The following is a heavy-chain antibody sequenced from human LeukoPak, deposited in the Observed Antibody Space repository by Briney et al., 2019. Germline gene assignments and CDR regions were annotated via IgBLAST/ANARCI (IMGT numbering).Heavy chain of an antibody. CDR3: ARDTSSGWYDY. CDR1: GGSFSGYY. J-gene: IGHJ4*02. Sequence: SETLSLTCAVYGGSFSGYYWSWIRQPPGKGLEWIGEINHSGSTNYNPSLKSRVTISVDTSKNQFSLKLSSVTAADTAVYYCARDTSSGWYDYWGQGTLVTVSS. CDR2: INHSGST. V-gene: IGHV4-34*01. D-gene: IGHD6-19*01.